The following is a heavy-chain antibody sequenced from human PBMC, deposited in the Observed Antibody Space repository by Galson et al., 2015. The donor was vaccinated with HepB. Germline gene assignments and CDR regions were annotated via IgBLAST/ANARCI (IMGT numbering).Heavy chain of an antibody. Sequence: SETLSLTCTVSGGSISSSSYYWGWIRQPPGKGLEWIGSIYYSGSTYYNPSLKSRVTISVDTSKNQFSLKLSSVTAADTAVYYCARDGYNFAPFAFDIWGQGTMVTVSS. D-gene: IGHD5-24*01. CDR2: IYYSGST. CDR3: ARDGYNFAPFAFDI. V-gene: IGHV4-39*07. J-gene: IGHJ3*02. CDR1: GGSISSSSYY.